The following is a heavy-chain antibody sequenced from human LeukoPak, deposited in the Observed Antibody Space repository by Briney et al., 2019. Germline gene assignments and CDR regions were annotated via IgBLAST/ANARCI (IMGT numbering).Heavy chain of an antibody. J-gene: IGHJ4*02. Sequence: GGSLRLSCAASGFTFSSYSMNWVRQAPGKGLEWVSYISSSSSTIYYAASVKGRFTISRDNAKNSLYLQMNSLRAEDTAVYYCARGGYREFDYWGQGTLVTVSS. V-gene: IGHV3-48*01. CDR1: GFTFSSYS. CDR3: ARGGYREFDY. D-gene: IGHD1-1*01. CDR2: ISSSSSTI.